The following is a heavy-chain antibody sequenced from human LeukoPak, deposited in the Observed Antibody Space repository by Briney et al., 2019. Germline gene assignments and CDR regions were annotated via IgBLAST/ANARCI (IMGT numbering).Heavy chain of an antibody. Sequence: SETLSLTCAVSGGSISSGGYSWSWIRQPPGKGLEWIGYIYHSGSTYYNPSLKSRVTTSVDTSKNRFSLKLSSVTAADTAVYYCARVKFYSWIDYWGQGTLVTVSS. J-gene: IGHJ4*02. CDR3: ARVKFYSWIDY. CDR1: GGSISSGGYS. V-gene: IGHV4-30-2*01. D-gene: IGHD4-11*01. CDR2: IYHSGST.